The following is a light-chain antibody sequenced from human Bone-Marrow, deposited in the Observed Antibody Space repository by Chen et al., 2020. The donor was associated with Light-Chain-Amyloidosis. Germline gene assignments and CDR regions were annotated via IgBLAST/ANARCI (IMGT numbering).Light chain of an antibody. CDR2: RNN. CDR1: SSNIGSNY. V-gene: IGLV1-47*01. CDR3: AAWDDSLSGVV. Sequence: QSVLTQPPSASGIPGQRVTISGPGSSSNIGSNYVYWYQQLPGTAPKLLIYRNNQRPSGVPDRFSGSKSGTSASLAISGLRSEDEADYYCAAWDDSLSGVVFGGGTKLTVL. J-gene: IGLJ2*01.